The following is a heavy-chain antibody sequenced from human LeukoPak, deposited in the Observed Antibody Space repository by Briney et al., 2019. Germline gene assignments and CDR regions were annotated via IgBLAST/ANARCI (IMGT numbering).Heavy chain of an antibody. CDR3: ARAPYYYDSGGYWSKPRYFDY. J-gene: IGHJ4*02. CDR2: IYTSGST. Sequence: PSETLSLTCSVSGGSISSYYWTWIRQPAGKGLEWIGRIYTSGSTNYNPSLKSRVTISVDMPKNHFSLKLTSVTAADTAIYYCARAPYYYDSGGYWSKPRYFDYWGQGIPVTVSS. V-gene: IGHV4-4*07. D-gene: IGHD3-22*01. CDR1: GGSISSYY.